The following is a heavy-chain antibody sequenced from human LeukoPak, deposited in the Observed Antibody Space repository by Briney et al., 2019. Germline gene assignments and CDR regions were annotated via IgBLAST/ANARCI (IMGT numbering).Heavy chain of an antibody. V-gene: IGHV3-48*01. D-gene: IGHD6-19*01. CDR3: AREVAGFDY. Sequence: PGGSLRLSCAASGFTFSSCSMNWVRQAPGKGLEWVSYISSSSSTIYYADSVKGRFTISRDNAKNSLSLQMNSLGAEDTAVYYCAREVAGFDYWGQGTLVTVSS. J-gene: IGHJ4*02. CDR2: ISSSSSTI. CDR1: GFTFSSCS.